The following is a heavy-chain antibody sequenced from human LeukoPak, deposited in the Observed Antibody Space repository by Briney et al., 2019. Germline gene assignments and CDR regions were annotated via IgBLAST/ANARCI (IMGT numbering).Heavy chain of an antibody. D-gene: IGHD4-23*01. J-gene: IGHJ4*02. CDR1: GFTFSGYG. V-gene: IGHV3-72*01. CDR2: IRKKGNSYTT. CDR3: ARTYSVANAYFDY. Sequence: GGTLRLSCAASGFTFSGYGMSWVRQAPGKGLEWVGRIRKKGNSYTTEYGASVRGRFTISRDDSKNSLYLQMSSLKTEDTAVYYCARTYSVANAYFDYWGQGTLVTVSS.